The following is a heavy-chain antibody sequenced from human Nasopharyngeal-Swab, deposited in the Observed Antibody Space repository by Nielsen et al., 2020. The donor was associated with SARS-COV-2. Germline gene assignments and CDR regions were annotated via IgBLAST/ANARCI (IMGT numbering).Heavy chain of an antibody. CDR3: ARVRQRGAYFPFDY. D-gene: IGHD3-9*01. V-gene: IGHV3-53*01. J-gene: IGHJ4*02. CDR2: LKSGGGT. CDR1: GFTVSSNF. Sequence: GGSLRLSCVASGFTVSSNFVSWVRQAPGKGLEWVSLLKSGGGTFYADSVRGRFTISRDNSRNTVYLQMNSLRAEDTAVYYCARVRQRGAYFPFDYWGRGTLVTVSS.